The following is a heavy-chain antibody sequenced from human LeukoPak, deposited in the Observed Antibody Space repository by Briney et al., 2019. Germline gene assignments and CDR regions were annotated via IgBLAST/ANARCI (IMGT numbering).Heavy chain of an antibody. D-gene: IGHD6-19*01. CDR2: ISGSGGST. Sequence: GGSLRLSCAASGFTFSSYAMSWVRQAPGKGLEWVSAISGSGGSTYYADSVKGRFTISRDNSKNTLYLQMNSLRAEDTAVYYCARVQSREGIAVAFDYWGQGTLVTVSS. CDR3: ARVQSREGIAVAFDY. J-gene: IGHJ4*02. V-gene: IGHV3-23*01. CDR1: GFTFSSYA.